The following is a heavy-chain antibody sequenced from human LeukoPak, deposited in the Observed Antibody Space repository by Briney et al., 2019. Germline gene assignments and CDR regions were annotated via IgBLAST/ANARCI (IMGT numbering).Heavy chain of an antibody. Sequence: GGSLRLSCAASGFTFSSYGMHWVRQAPGKGLEWVAVIWYDGSNKYYADSVKGRFTISRDNSKNTLYLQMNSLRAEDTAVYYCAKDSPAPMIVVVITSPDAFDIWGQGTMVTVSS. CDR3: AKDSPAPMIVVVITSPDAFDI. CDR2: IWYDGSNK. CDR1: GFTFSSYG. V-gene: IGHV3-33*06. D-gene: IGHD3-22*01. J-gene: IGHJ3*02.